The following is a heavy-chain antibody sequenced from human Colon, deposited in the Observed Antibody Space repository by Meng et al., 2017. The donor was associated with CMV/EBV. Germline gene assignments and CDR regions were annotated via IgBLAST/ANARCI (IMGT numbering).Heavy chain of an antibody. V-gene: IGHV2-5*02. CDR3: ARHSLTILTD. CDR1: GFSLPTTGAG. D-gene: IGHD2-8*02. CDR2: IHWDDDK. J-gene: IGHJ4*02. Sequence: ITSEESGPSMVNPLKTLTLTGTFCGFSLPTTGAGVAWVRQPPGKAPELLALIHWDDDKRYSPSLKNRLNITKDTSKNQVVLSMTDLDPADTGTFYCARHSLTILTDWGQGALVTVSS.